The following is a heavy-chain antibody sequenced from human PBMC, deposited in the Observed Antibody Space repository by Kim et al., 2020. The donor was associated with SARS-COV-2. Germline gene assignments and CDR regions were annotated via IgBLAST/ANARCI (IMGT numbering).Heavy chain of an antibody. CDR3: AKDSSIAAAGTVHYYYGMGV. V-gene: IGHV3-23*01. CDR1: GFTFSSYA. Sequence: GGSLRLSCAASGFTFSSYAMSWVRQAPGKGLEWVSAISGSGGSTYYADSVKGRFTISRDNSKNTLYLQMNSLRAEDTAVYYCAKDSSIAAAGTVHYYYGMGVWGQGTAVTVSS. J-gene: IGHJ6*02. D-gene: IGHD6-13*01. CDR2: ISGSGGST.